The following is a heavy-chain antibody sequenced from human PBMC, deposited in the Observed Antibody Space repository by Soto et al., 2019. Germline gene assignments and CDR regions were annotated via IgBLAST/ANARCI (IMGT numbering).Heavy chain of an antibody. CDR3: ARARNLFYYDFWSGYFDD. V-gene: IGHV1-69*13. CDR2: IIPTFGTA. D-gene: IGHD3-3*01. J-gene: IGHJ4*02. Sequence: SVKVSCKASGGTFSSYAISWVRQAPGQGLEWMGGIIPTFGTANYAQKFQGRVTITADESTSTAYMELSSLRSEDTAVYYCARARNLFYYDFWSGYFDDWGQGTLVTVSS. CDR1: GGTFSSYA.